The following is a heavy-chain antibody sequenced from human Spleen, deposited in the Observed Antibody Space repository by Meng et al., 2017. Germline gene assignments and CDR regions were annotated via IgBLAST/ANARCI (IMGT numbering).Heavy chain of an antibody. Sequence: WWSWVRQPPGKGLEWIGEIPHSGSSAYNPSLKSRVTMSIDKSKNQFSLTLTSVTAADTAVYYCTRGSGGSVWGQGTLVTVSS. V-gene: IGHV4-4*02. CDR1: W. CDR3: TRGSGGSV. J-gene: IGHJ4*02. D-gene: IGHD3-10*01. CDR2: IPHSGSS.